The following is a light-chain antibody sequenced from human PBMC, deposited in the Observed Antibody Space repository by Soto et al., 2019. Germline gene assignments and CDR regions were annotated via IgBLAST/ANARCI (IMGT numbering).Light chain of an antibody. CDR3: SSYASSSTLVV. CDR2: DVS. Sequence: QSALTQPASVSGSPGQSITISCTGTSSDVGFYNYVSWYQQHPGKAPKLMIYDVSNRPSGVSNRFSGSKSGNTASLTISGLQAEDEADYHCSSYASSSTLVVFGGGTKVTVL. V-gene: IGLV2-14*01. J-gene: IGLJ2*01. CDR1: SSDVGFYNY.